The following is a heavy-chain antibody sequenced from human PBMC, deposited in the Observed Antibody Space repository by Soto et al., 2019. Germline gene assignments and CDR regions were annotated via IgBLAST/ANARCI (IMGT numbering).Heavy chain of an antibody. CDR3: ASFTRTCISTSCYRYYYGMDV. J-gene: IGHJ6*02. D-gene: IGHD2-2*02. CDR1: GGSVSSGSYY. Sequence: SETLSLTCTVSGGSVSSGSYYWSWIRQPPGKGLEWIGYIYYSGSTNYNPSLESRVTISVDTSKNQFSLKLSSVTAADTAVYYCASFTRTCISTSCYRYYYGMDVWGQGTTVTVSS. V-gene: IGHV4-61*01. CDR2: IYYSGST.